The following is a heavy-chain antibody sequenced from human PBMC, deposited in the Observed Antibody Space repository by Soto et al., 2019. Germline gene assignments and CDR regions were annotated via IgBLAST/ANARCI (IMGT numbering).Heavy chain of an antibody. CDR1: GYTFFTYD. V-gene: IGHV1-18*01. CDR2: ISTYSGDT. Sequence: ASVNVSCKASGYTFFTYDISWVRQAPGQGLEWMGWISTYSGDTKYAQKFQGRVTMTTDTSTTTAYLELRSLRSDDTAVYYCAKKGTDYYDSSGPIRGRPRYFDYWGQGTLVTVSS. J-gene: IGHJ4*02. CDR3: AKKGTDYYDSSGPIRGRPRYFDY. D-gene: IGHD3-22*01.